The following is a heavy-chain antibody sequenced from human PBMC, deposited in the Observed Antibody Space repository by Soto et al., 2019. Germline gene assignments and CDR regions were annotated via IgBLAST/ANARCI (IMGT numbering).Heavy chain of an antibody. CDR2: ISTSGDST. J-gene: IGHJ3*01. CDR1: GFTLSTYT. Sequence: AQLVESGGGLVKPGESLRLACAASGFTLSTYTLNWVRQAPGKGLEWVSSISTSGDSTYYEDSVRGRFTISRDNARASLYLQMDSLRVEDTAMYYCTRDGEPLWGPGTMVTVSS. D-gene: IGHD3-3*01. CDR3: TRDGEPL. V-gene: IGHV3-21*01.